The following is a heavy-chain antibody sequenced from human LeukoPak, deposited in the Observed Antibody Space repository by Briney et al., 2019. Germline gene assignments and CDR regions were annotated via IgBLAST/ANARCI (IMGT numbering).Heavy chain of an antibody. Sequence: SVKVSCKASGGTFSSHAISWLRQAPGQGLEWMGGIIPIFGTANYAQKFQGRVTITADESTSTAYMELSSLRSEDTAVYYCASEGSSSPFDYWGQGTLVTVSS. CDR2: IIPIFGTA. CDR1: GGTFSSHA. J-gene: IGHJ4*02. V-gene: IGHV1-69*01. CDR3: ASEGSSSPFDY. D-gene: IGHD6-6*01.